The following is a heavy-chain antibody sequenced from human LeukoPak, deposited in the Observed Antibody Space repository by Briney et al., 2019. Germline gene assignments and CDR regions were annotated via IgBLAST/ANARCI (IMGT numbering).Heavy chain of an antibody. CDR3: ASGYRDYYYYYMDV. V-gene: IGHV1-8*03. D-gene: IGHD3-16*02. CDR2: MNPNSGNT. J-gene: IGHJ6*03. Sequence: GASVKVSCKASGYTFTSYDINWVRQATGQGLEWMGWMNPNSGNTGYAQKFQGRVTITRNTSISTAYMELSSLRPEDTAVYYCASGYRDYYYYYMDVWGKGTTVTVSS. CDR1: GYTFTSYD.